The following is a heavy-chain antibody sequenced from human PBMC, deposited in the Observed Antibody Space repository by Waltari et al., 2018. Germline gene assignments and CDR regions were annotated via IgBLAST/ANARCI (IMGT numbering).Heavy chain of an antibody. CDR3: ARTYCIAPNPKGSYFDY. J-gene: IGHJ4*02. CDR1: GFSLSTSGMR. CDR2: IDWDDDK. Sequence: QVTLKESGPALVKPTQTLTLTCTFSGFSLSTSGMRVSWIRQPPGKALEWLARIDWDDDKFYSTSLKTRLTISKDTSKNQVVLTMTNMDPVDTATYYCARTYCIAPNPKGSYFDYWGQGTLVTVSS. D-gene: IGHD6-13*01. V-gene: IGHV2-70*04.